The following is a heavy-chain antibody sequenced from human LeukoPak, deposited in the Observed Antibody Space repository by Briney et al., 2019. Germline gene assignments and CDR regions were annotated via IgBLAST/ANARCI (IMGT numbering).Heavy chain of an antibody. V-gene: IGHV3-9*01. CDR1: GFTFDDYA. D-gene: IGHD1-26*01. J-gene: IGHJ4*02. CDR2: ISWNSGFI. CDR3: AKAGATSYYFDY. Sequence: GGSLRLSCAASGFTFDDYAMHWVRQAPGKGLEWVSGISWNSGFIGYADSVKGRFTISRDNAKNSLYLQMNSLRAEDTALYYCAKAGATSYYFDYWGQGTLVTVSS.